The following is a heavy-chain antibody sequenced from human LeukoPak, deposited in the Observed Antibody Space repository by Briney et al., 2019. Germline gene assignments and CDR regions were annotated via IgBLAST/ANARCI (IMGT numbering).Heavy chain of an antibody. CDR2: ISYDGSNK. D-gene: IGHD5-24*01. CDR1: GFTFSSYA. J-gene: IGHJ6*02. V-gene: IGHV3-30-3*01. Sequence: PGGSLRLSCAASGFTFSSYAMHWVRQAPGKGLEWVAVISYDGSNKYYADSVKGRFTISRDNSKNTLYLQMNSLRAEDTAVYYCVRDQVEMATISYYGMDVWGQGTTVTVSS. CDR3: VRDQVEMATISYYGMDV.